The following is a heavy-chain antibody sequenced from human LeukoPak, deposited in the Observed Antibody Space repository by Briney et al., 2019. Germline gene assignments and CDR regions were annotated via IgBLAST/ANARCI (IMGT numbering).Heavy chain of an antibody. CDR3: AKRTTVVMGGAFDI. D-gene: IGHD4-23*01. CDR1: GIIITSYW. Sequence: SGGSLRLSCAASGIIITSYWMSWVRQTPGKGLEWVANIKQDGSEKNYVDSVKGRFTIFRDNARNSLYLQMNSLRAEDTAVYYCAKRTTVVMGGAFDIWGQGTMVTVSS. V-gene: IGHV3-7*01. J-gene: IGHJ3*02. CDR2: IKQDGSEK.